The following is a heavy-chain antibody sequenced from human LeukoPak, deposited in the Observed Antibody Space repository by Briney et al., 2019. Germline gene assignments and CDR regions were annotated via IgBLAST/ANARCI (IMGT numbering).Heavy chain of an antibody. Sequence: PGGSLRLSCAASGFTFSSYVMHWVRQAPGKGLEWVAIISYDGSNEYYADSVKGRFTISRDNSKNTLYLQMNSLRAEDTAVYYCARADYYSNQVDYWGQGTLVTVSS. CDR3: ARADYYSNQVDY. J-gene: IGHJ4*02. CDR1: GFTFSSYV. V-gene: IGHV3-30*04. CDR2: ISYDGSNE. D-gene: IGHD4-11*01.